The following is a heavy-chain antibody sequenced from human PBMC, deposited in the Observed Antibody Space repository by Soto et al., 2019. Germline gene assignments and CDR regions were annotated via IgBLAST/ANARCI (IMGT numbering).Heavy chain of an antibody. CDR2: IYYSGST. Sequence: QVQLQESGPGLVKPSETLSLTCTGSGGSISSYYWSWIRQPPGKGLEWIGYIYYSGSTNYNPSLKSLVTITVDTSNDRFSMKRSSVAAAATAVYYCARGSGSYYRWFDYWVQGTLVAVSS. V-gene: IGHV4-59*01. CDR3: ARGSGSYYRWFDY. CDR1: GGSISSYY. J-gene: IGHJ4*02. D-gene: IGHD3-10*01.